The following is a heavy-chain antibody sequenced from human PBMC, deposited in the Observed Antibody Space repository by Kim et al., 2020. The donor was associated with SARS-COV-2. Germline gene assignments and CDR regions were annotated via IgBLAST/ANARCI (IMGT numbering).Heavy chain of an antibody. J-gene: IGHJ4*02. CDR3: ARVGITGTSFDY. Sequence: SETLSLTCTVSGYSISSGYYWGWIRQPPGKGLEWIGSIYHSGSTYYNPSLKSRVTISVDTSKNQFSLKLSSVTAADTAVYYCARVGITGTSFDYWGQGTLVTVSS. CDR1: GYSISSGYY. V-gene: IGHV4-38-2*02. D-gene: IGHD1-20*01. CDR2: IYHSGST.